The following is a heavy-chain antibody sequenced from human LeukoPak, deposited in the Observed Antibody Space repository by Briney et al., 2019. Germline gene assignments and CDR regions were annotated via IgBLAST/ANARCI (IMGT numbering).Heavy chain of an antibody. D-gene: IGHD3-16*02. Sequence: GGSLRLSCAASGFTFSSYAMSWVRQAPGKGLEWVSAISGSGGSTYYADSVKGRFTISRDNSKNTLYLQMNSLRAEETAVYYCAKDSHDYIWGSYREDDYWGQGTLVTVSS. CDR2: ISGSGGST. CDR3: AKDSHDYIWGSYREDDY. CDR1: GFTFSSYA. J-gene: IGHJ4*02. V-gene: IGHV3-23*01.